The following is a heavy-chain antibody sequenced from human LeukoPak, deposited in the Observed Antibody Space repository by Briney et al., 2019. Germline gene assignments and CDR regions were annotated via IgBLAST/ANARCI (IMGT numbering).Heavy chain of an antibody. J-gene: IGHJ4*02. D-gene: IGHD3-22*01. CDR1: GGSISSYY. Sequence: PSETLSLTCTVSGGSISSYYWSWIRQPPGKGREWIGYIYYSGSTNYNPSLKRRVTISVDTSKSQFSLELSSVTAADTAVYYCARVSSALGYFDYWGQGTLVTVSS. CDR3: ARVSSALGYFDY. CDR2: IYYSGST. V-gene: IGHV4-59*01.